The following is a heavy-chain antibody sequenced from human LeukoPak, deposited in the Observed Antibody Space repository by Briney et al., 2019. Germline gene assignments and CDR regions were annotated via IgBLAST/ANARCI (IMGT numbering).Heavy chain of an antibody. CDR1: GFTFSSYA. Sequence: QPGGSLRLSCAASGFTFSSYAMSWVRQAPGKGLEWVSAISGSGGSTYYADSVKGRFTISRDNSKNTLYLQINSLRAEDTAVYYCAKDPSYGDYVPNWFDPWGQGTLVTVSS. D-gene: IGHD4-17*01. CDR2: ISGSGGST. CDR3: AKDPSYGDYVPNWFDP. J-gene: IGHJ5*02. V-gene: IGHV3-23*01.